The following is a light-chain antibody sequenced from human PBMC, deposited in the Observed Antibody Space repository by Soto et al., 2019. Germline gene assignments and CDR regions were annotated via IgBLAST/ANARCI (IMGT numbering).Light chain of an antibody. J-gene: IGKJ5*01. CDR1: QSISSY. Sequence: DIPMTTSPSSLSASVGYRVTITCRASQSISSYLNWYQQKPGKAPKLLIYAASSLQSGVPSRFSGSGSGTDFTLTISSLQPADFATYYCQQSYSTPITFGHGTRLEIK. V-gene: IGKV1-39*01. CDR2: AAS. CDR3: QQSYSTPIT.